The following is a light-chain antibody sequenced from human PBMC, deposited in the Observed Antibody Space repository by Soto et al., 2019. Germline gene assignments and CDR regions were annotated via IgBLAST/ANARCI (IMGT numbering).Light chain of an antibody. CDR3: QQYHDSPMNT. CDR2: GAS. V-gene: IGKV3-20*01. CDR1: QSVRSTF. Sequence: VLPQSPDTLSLSPGDRATLSCRASQSVRSTFLAWYQQKPGQAPRLLIYGASNRAAGIPERFSGSASGTEFTLTISRLEPVDSAVYYCQQYHDSPMNTFGQGTKLQIK. J-gene: IGKJ2*01.